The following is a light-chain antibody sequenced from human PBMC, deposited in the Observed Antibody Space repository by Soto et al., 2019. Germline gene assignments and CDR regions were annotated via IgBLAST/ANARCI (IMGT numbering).Light chain of an antibody. CDR2: DAS. J-gene: IGKJ4*01. CDR3: QQRSNWPPLT. Sequence: EIVLTQSPATLSLSPGERATLSCRASQNVNNFLAWYQQIPGQAPRLLIYDASNRATGIPARFSGSGSGTDFTLTISGLEPEDFAVYYCQQRSNWPPLTFGGGTKVDIK. V-gene: IGKV3-11*01. CDR1: QNVNNF.